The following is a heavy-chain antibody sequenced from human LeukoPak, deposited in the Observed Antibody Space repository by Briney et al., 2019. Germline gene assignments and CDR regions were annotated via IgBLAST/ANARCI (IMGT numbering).Heavy chain of an antibody. Sequence: GGSLRLSCAASGFTFSSYTMTWVRQAPGKGLEWVPSISGSGDNTYYADSVKGRFTVSRDNSRDTLYLQMNSLGADDTAVYYCAKGRWWFDPWGQGTLVTVSS. J-gene: IGHJ5*02. CDR3: AKGRWWFDP. V-gene: IGHV3-23*01. CDR2: ISGSGDNT. D-gene: IGHD6-13*01. CDR1: GFTFSSYT.